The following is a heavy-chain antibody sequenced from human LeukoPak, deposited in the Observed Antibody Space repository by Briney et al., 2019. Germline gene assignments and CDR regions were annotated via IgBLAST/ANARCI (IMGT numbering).Heavy chain of an antibody. CDR3: AKDPNFSSGWYLADY. CDR2: ITSSGDKT. D-gene: IGHD6-19*01. J-gene: IGHJ4*02. CDR1: GFPFSIFA. V-gene: IGHV3-23*01. Sequence: PGGSLRLSCAASGFPFSIFALSWVRQAPGKGLEWVSSITSSGDKTYYADSMKGRFTVSRDNSKKTVDLQMNSLRAEDTALYYCAKDPNFSSGWYLADYWGQGPLVTVSS.